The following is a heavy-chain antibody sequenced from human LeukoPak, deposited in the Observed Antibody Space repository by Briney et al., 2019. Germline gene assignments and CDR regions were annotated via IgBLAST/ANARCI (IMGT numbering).Heavy chain of an antibody. V-gene: IGHV3-15*01. CDR2: IRGKTDGGTT. D-gene: IGHD3-16*01. Sequence: PGGSLRLSCAASGFTFSNAWMSWVRQAPGKGLEWVGRIRGKTDGGTTDYAAPVKGRFTISRDDSKNTLYLQMNSLKTEDTAVYYYTTDFDPIGAYWGQGTLVTVSS. CDR3: TTDFDPIGAY. CDR1: GFTFSNAW. J-gene: IGHJ4*02.